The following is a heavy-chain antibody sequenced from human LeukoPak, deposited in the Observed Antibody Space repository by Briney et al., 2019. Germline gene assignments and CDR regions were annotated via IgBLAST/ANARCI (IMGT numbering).Heavy chain of an antibody. V-gene: IGHV3-9*01. Sequence: GRSLRLSCTASRFSFDDYAMHWVRQIPGEGLEWVSAISWNSGSRGYADSVKGRFTISRDNAKSSLYLQMNSLRPEDTALYYCAKGVHDFWSGHAFDIWGQGTMVTVSS. CDR1: RFSFDDYA. CDR2: ISWNSGSR. CDR3: AKGVHDFWSGHAFDI. D-gene: IGHD3-3*01. J-gene: IGHJ3*02.